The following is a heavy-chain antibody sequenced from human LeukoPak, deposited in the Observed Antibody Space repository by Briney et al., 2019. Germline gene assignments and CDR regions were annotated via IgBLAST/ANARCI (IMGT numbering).Heavy chain of an antibody. CDR1: GGSISSYY. CDR2: IYYSGST. D-gene: IGHD6-6*01. J-gene: IGHJ4*02. Sequence: SETLSLTCTVSGGSISSYYWSWIRQPPGKGLEWIGSIYYSGSTYYNPSLKSRVTISVDTSKNQFSLKLSSVTAADTAVYYCADRTSSIAALRWGQGTLVTVSS. CDR3: ADRTSSIAALR. V-gene: IGHV4-59*05.